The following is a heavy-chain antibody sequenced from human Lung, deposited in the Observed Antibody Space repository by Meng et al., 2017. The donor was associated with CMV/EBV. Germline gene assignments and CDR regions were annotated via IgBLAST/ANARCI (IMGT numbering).Heavy chain of an antibody. Sequence: GESXKISCAASGFAFRNFGIHWVRQAPGKGLEWVAFIRPDGTDKYYGDSVTGRFTISRDNSKNTLFLQMNSLRPDDTAIYYCAKDFCTSSLNYWGQG. J-gene: IGHJ4*02. CDR3: AKDFCTSSLNY. D-gene: IGHD2/OR15-2a*01. CDR2: IRPDGTDK. V-gene: IGHV3-30*02. CDR1: GFAFRNFG.